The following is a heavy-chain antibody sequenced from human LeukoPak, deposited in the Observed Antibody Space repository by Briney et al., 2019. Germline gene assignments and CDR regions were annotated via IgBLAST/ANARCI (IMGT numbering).Heavy chain of an antibody. Sequence: GASLQISCKGSGYIFTNYWIGWVRQLPGKALEWMGTIYPGDSDTRYSPSFQGHVTISADKSISTAYLQWSSLKASDTAIYYCARRISTTPYYFDYWGQGTLVTVSS. D-gene: IGHD4-17*01. V-gene: IGHV5-51*01. CDR2: IYPGDSDT. J-gene: IGHJ4*02. CDR1: GYIFTNYW. CDR3: ARRISTTPYYFDY.